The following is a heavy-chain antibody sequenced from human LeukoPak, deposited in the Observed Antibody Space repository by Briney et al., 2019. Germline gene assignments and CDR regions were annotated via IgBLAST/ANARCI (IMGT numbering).Heavy chain of an antibody. V-gene: IGHV4-59*01. Sequence: SETLSLTCTVSGGSISSFYWTWIRQPPGKGLEWSGFVDYIGSTTYNPSLKSRVTISVDTSKKQFSLKLNTVTAAETGVYYCARGRGDSRGTSFDYWGQGTLVTVSS. CDR2: VDYIGST. J-gene: IGHJ4*02. D-gene: IGHD3-22*01. CDR1: GGSISSFY. CDR3: ARGRGDSRGTSFDY.